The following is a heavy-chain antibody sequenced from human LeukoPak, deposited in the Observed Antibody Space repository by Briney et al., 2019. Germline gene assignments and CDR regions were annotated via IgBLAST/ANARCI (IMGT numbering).Heavy chain of an antibody. CDR2: INPNSGGT. CDR3: ARGHLIAAAGIVDY. D-gene: IGHD6-13*01. J-gene: IGHJ4*02. Sequence: GASVKVSCKASGYTFTGYYLHWVRQAPGLGLEWMGWINPNSGGTNYAQKFQGRVTMTRDTAISTAYMELSRLRSDDTAVYYCARGHLIAAAGIVDYWGQGTLVTVSS. V-gene: IGHV1-2*02. CDR1: GYTFTGYY.